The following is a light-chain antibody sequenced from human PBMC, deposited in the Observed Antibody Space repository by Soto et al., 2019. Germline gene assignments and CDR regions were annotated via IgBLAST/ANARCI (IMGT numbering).Light chain of an antibody. V-gene: IGKV3-20*01. Sequence: EIVLTQSPGTLSLSLGERATLSCRASQSVSSSYLAWHQQKPGQAPRLLIYGASSRATGIPDRFSGSGSGTDFTLTISRLEPEDFAVYYCQQYGSSAWTFGQGTKVEIK. CDR1: QSVSSSY. CDR2: GAS. J-gene: IGKJ1*01. CDR3: QQYGSSAWT.